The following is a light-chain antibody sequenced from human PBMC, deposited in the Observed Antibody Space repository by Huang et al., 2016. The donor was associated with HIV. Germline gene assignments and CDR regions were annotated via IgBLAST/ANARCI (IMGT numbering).Light chain of an antibody. V-gene: IGKV3-11*01. CDR3: QQRSNWPPTLT. J-gene: IGKJ4*01. CDR2: DAS. Sequence: EIVLTQSPATLSLSPGERATLSCRASQSVRGSLAWNQQKPGQAPSLLIYDASTRATGIPVRFSGSASGTDFTLTISSLEPEDFAVYYCQQRSNWPPTLTFGGGTKVEIK. CDR1: QSVRGS.